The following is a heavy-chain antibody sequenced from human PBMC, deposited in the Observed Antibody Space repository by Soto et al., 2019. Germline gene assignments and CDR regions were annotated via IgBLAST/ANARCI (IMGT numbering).Heavy chain of an antibody. V-gene: IGHV3-13*01. D-gene: IGHD2-15*01. CDR2: FGRVGDI. CDR1: GLTFTTYW. Sequence: GGSLRLSCVASGLTFTTYWMTWVRQAAGKGLEWVSGFGRVGDIYYSGSVKGRFTISRDNAGNSLYLQMNSLTAGDTAVYYCARRFCRGGSCPGIGFDYWGQGILVTVSS. J-gene: IGHJ4*02. CDR3: ARRFCRGGSCPGIGFDY.